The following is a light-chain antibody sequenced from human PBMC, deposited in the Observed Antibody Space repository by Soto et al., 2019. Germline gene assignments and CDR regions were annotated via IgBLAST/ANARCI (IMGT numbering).Light chain of an antibody. CDR2: WAS. CDR1: QTISYTSINKTY. V-gene: IGKV4-1*01. CDR3: QQYFSYPLT. Sequence: DIVMTQSPDSLAVSLGERVTISCKSSQTISYTSINKTYLAWYQQRPGQPPKLLIYWASIRGSGVPDRLSGSGFGTDFTLTISSLQTEDVAVYYCQQYFSYPLTFGGGTKVDIK. J-gene: IGKJ4*01.